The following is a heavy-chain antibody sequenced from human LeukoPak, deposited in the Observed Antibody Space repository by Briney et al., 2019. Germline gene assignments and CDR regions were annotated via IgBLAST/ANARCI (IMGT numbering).Heavy chain of an antibody. CDR3: ARDRWYAFDH. D-gene: IGHD6-13*01. CDR2: ISANSGDT. CDR1: GYTFTING. J-gene: IGHJ4*02. Sequence: ASVKVSCKASGYTFTINGISWVRQAPGRGLEWMGWISANSGDTSYAEKFHGRVTLTRDTSTGTAYMELNSLPYDDTAVYYCARDRWYAFDHWGQGTLVTVSS. V-gene: IGHV1-18*01.